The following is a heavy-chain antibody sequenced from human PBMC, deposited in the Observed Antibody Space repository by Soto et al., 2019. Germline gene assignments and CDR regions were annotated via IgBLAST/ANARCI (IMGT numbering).Heavy chain of an antibody. CDR2: INVYNGNT. CDR3: ARISSASSGLLHDY. D-gene: IGHD2-2*01. Sequence: ASVKVSCKASGYTFTSNSIGWVRQAPGQGLEWMGWINVYNGNTKYAQQLQGRVTLTTDTSTSTAYMDLRSLRSDDTAVYYCARISSASSGLLHDYWGQGTLVPVSS. CDR1: GYTFTSNS. V-gene: IGHV1-18*04. J-gene: IGHJ4*02.